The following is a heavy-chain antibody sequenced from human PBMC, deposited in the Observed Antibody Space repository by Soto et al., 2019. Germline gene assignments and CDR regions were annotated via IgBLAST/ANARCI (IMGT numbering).Heavy chain of an antibody. J-gene: IGHJ4*02. CDR3: ARDRYYDSTGYYDY. Sequence: SETLSLTCAVSGGSITSYFWSWIRQSPGKCLEWIGYIYYSGSTRYNPSLQSRVTMSVDTSKNQFSLKLSSVTAADTAMYYCARDRYYDSTGYYDYWGQGXLVTVYS. V-gene: IGHV4-59*01. CDR1: GGSITSYF. CDR2: IYYSGST. D-gene: IGHD3-22*01.